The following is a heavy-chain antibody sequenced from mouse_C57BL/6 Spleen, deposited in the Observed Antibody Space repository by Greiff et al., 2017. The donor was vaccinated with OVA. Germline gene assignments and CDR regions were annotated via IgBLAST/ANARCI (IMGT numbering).Heavy chain of an antibody. V-gene: IGHV2-9-1*01. CDR2: IWTGGGT. J-gene: IGHJ4*01. CDR1: GFSLTSYA. CDR3: ARKDPIYYDHDPNYAMDY. D-gene: IGHD2-4*01. Sequence: VQRVESGPGLVAPSQSLSITCTVSGFSLTSYAISWVRQPPGKGLEWLGVIWTGGGTNYNSALKSRLSISKDNSKSQVFLKMNSLQTDDTARYYCARKDPIYYDHDPNYAMDYWGQGTSVTVSS.